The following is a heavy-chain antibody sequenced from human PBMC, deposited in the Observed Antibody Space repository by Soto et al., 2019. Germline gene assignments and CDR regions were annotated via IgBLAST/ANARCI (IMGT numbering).Heavy chain of an antibody. CDR1: GFTFSSYG. CDR3: AREVGDSSSIELDY. CDR2: IWYDGSNK. J-gene: IGHJ4*02. D-gene: IGHD6-13*01. Sequence: QVQLVESGGGVVQPGRSLRLSCAASGFTFSSYGMHWVRQAPGKGLEWVAVIWYDGSNKYYADSVKGRFTISRDNSKNTLYLQMNSLRAEDTAVYYCAREVGDSSSIELDYWGQGTLVTVSS. V-gene: IGHV3-33*01.